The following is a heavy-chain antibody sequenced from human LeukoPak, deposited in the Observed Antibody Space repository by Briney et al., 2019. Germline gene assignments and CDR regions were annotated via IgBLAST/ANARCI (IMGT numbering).Heavy chain of an antibody. CDR1: GYTLTSYG. D-gene: IGHD3-3*01. CDR2: ISAYNGNT. Sequence: AAVTVSCKXSGYTLTSYGISWVRQAPGQGLEWLGWISAYNGNTNYSQKLQGRVTMTTDTSTSTAYMELRSLRSDDTAVYYCARTDRTYYDFWSGYYTGNWFDPWGPGTLVTVSS. CDR3: ARTDRTYYDFWSGYYTGNWFDP. J-gene: IGHJ5*02. V-gene: IGHV1-18*01.